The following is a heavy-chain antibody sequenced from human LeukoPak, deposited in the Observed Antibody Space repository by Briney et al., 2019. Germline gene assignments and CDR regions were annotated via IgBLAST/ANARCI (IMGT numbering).Heavy chain of an antibody. CDR1: GFTFSRHW. CDR3: ARDDWGPGDH. D-gene: IGHD3-9*01. J-gene: IGHJ4*02. Sequence: SGGSLRLSCATSGFTFSRHWMSWVRQAPGRGLEWVANINLDGREKYYVDSVKGRFTISRDNAMNSLFLQMNSLTGEDTAVYYCARDDWGPGDHWGQGTLVTVSS. CDR2: INLDGREK. V-gene: IGHV3-7*01.